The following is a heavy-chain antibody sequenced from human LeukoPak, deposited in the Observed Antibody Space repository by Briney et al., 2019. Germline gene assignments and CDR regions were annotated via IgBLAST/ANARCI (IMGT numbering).Heavy chain of an antibody. CDR3: ARYYYDSSGYYFWWFDP. D-gene: IGHD3-22*01. CDR1: GGSFSGYY. V-gene: IGHV4-34*01. J-gene: IGHJ5*02. CDR2: ISHSEST. Sequence: PSETLSLTCAVYGGSFSGYYWTWIRQPPGKGLEWIGEISHSESTNYNPSLKSRVTISVDTSKNQFSLKLSSVTAADTAVYYCARYYYDSSGYYFWWFDPWGQGTLVTVSS.